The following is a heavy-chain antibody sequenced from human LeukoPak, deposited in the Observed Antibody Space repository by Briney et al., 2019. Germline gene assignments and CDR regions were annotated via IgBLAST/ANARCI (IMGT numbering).Heavy chain of an antibody. J-gene: IGHJ4*02. D-gene: IGHD3-16*01. V-gene: IGHV5-51*01. Sequence: GESLKISCQGSGYSFTNYWIAGVRQMPGKGREWMGIIYPGDSDTRVSPSFRGRVTMSADKSVSTAYLPLNNLKASDTAMYYCARARQSGSYAGFAHWGPGTLVTVSS. CDR1: GYSFTNYW. CDR2: IYPGDSDT. CDR3: ARARQSGSYAGFAH.